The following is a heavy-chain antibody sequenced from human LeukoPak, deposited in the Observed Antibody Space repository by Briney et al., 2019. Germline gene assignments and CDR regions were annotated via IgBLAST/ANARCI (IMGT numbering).Heavy chain of an antibody. CDR1: GFTFSSYS. CDR3: ARGGYSSTLYGRYQH. J-gene: IGHJ1*01. Sequence: GGSLRLSCAASGFTFSSYSMMWVRQAPGKGLEWVSYISSSSTTIHYADSVKGRFTISRDNAKNSVYLQMNSLRAEDTAVYYCARGGYSSTLYGRYQHWGQGTLVTVSP. D-gene: IGHD6-13*01. V-gene: IGHV3-48*01. CDR2: ISSSSTTI.